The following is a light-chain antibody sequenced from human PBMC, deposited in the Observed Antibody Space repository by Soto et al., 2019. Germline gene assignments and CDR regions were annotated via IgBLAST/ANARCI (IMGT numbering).Light chain of an antibody. Sequence: IVSTQSPAILALSPGDRATVSGRARQSVSSSYLAWYQHKPGQAPRLLIHGASSRVTGIPHRFSGSGSGTDFTLTITRLEPEDFSVYYCQQRANWPPWTFGQGTKVDI. CDR3: QQRANWPPWT. CDR1: QSVSSSY. V-gene: IGKV3D-20*02. J-gene: IGKJ1*01. CDR2: GAS.